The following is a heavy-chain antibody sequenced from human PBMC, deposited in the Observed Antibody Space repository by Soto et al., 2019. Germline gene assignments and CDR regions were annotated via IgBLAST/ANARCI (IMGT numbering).Heavy chain of an antibody. Sequence: ASVKVSCKASGYTFTGYYMHWVRQAPGQGLEWMGWINPNRGGTNYAQKFQGWVTMTRDTSISTAYMELSRLRSDDTAVYYCARDPGPGYCTNGVCSGGWFDPWGQGTLVTVSS. CDR2: INPNRGGT. CDR1: GYTFTGYY. V-gene: IGHV1-2*04. D-gene: IGHD2-8*01. J-gene: IGHJ5*02. CDR3: ARDPGPGYCTNGVCSGGWFDP.